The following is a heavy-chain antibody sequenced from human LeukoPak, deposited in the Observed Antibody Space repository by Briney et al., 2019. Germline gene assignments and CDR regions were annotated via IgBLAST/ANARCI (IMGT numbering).Heavy chain of an antibody. V-gene: IGHV1-2*02. J-gene: IGHJ4*02. D-gene: IGHD3-10*01. CDR2: INPNSGGT. Sequence: ASVKVSCKASGHTFTDYYVHWVRQAPGQGLEWMGWINPNSGGTNYAQKFQGRVTMTRDTSISTAYMELSRLRSDDTAMYYCARDAITRGIIDYWGQGTLVTVSS. CDR1: GHTFTDYY. CDR3: ARDAITRGIIDY.